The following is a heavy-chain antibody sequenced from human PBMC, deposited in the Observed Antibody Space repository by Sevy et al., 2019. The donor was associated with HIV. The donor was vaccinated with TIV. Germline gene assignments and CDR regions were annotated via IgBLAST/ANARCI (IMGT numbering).Heavy chain of an antibody. CDR2: GYYDGTT. CDR3: AREKEWLVRLNDY. Sequence: SETLSLTCIVSGGSISDSNYYRGWIRQPPGKGLEWIGSGYYDGTTDYNPSLKSRVTISVDTSKNHLSLKLRSVTAADTAVYYCAREKEWLVRLNDYWGQGILVTVSS. V-gene: IGHV4-39*02. CDR1: GGSISDSNYY. J-gene: IGHJ4*02. D-gene: IGHD6-19*01.